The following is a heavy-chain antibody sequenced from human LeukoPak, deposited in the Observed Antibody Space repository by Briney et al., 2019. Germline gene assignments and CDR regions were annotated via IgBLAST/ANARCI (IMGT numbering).Heavy chain of an antibody. D-gene: IGHD3-22*01. CDR1: GGSVSSDSYY. Sequence: SETLSLTCTVSGGSVSSDSYYWNWIRQPPGKGLEWIGTIYYSGSTYYNPSLKSRVTISVDTSKNQFSLRLSSVTAADTAVYYCARHAYYSDSSGYYYDSSGYYYYFDYWGQGTLVTVSS. V-gene: IGHV4-39*01. CDR2: IYYSGST. CDR3: ARHAYYSDSSGYYYDSSGYYYYFDY. J-gene: IGHJ4*02.